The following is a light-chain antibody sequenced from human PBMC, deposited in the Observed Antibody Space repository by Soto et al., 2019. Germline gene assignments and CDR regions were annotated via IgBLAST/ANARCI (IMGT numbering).Light chain of an antibody. CDR1: SSDVGGSNY. CDR2: EVS. Sequence: QSALIQPASVSGSPGQSITISCTGTSSDVGGSNYVSWYQHHPHRAPKLLIYEVSYRPSGVSNRFSGSKSGNMASLTISGLRAEDEADYYCSSYTSSNTLEVFGSGTKVTVL. J-gene: IGLJ1*01. CDR3: SSYTSSNTLEV. V-gene: IGLV2-14*01.